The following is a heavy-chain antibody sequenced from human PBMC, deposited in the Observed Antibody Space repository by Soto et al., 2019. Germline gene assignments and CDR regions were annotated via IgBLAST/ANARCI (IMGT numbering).Heavy chain of an antibody. CDR3: ARDVAHYFDY. CDR1: GFTFSSYW. CDR2: INTDGSST. J-gene: IGHJ4*02. Sequence: EVQLVESGGGLVQPGGSLRLSCAASGFTFSSYWMHWVRQAPGKGLEWVSRINTDGSSTTYADSVKGRFTISRDNAKNTLYLQMNSLRAEDTAVYYCARDVAHYFDYWGQGTLVTVSS. V-gene: IGHV3-74*01. D-gene: IGHD2-21*01.